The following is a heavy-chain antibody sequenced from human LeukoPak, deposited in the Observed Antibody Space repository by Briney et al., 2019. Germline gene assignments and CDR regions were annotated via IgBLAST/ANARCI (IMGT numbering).Heavy chain of an antibody. J-gene: IGHJ4*02. CDR2: IYYSGST. CDR1: GGSISTYY. V-gene: IGHV4-59*01. Sequence: PSGTLSLTCTVSGGSISTYYWSWIRQPPGKGLEWIGDIYYSGSTNYNPSLKSRVTISVDTSKNQFSLKLSSVTAADTAVYYCARSHSVWTSFDYWGQGTLVTVSS. CDR3: ARSHSVWTSFDY. D-gene: IGHD3/OR15-3a*01.